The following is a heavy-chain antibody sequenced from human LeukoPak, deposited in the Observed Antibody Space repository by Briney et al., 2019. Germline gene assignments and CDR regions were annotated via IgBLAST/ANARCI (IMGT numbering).Heavy chain of an antibody. CDR1: GYTFTGSY. Sequence: ASVKVSCKASGYTFTGSYMHWVRQAPGQGLEWMGWTNPNRGGTNYAQNFQGRVTMTRDTSISTAYMELSRLGSDDTAVYYCASGRITEFYDTSAYYRGDYFDYWGQGTLVTVSS. D-gene: IGHD3-22*01. CDR2: TNPNRGGT. V-gene: IGHV1-2*02. J-gene: IGHJ4*02. CDR3: ASGRITEFYDTSAYYRGDYFDY.